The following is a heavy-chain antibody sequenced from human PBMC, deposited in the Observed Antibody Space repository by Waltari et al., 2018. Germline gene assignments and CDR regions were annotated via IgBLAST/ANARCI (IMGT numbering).Heavy chain of an antibody. D-gene: IGHD2-8*01. J-gene: IGHJ4*02. Sequence: QLQLQESGPGLVKPSETLSLTCTVSGGSISSSSYYWGWIRQPPGKGLEWIGSIYYSGSTYYNPSLKSRVTISVDTSKNQFSLKLSSVTAADTAVYYCASVRDYYCTNGVCYSGVFDYWGQGTLVTVSS. V-gene: IGHV4-39*01. CDR1: GGSISSSSYY. CDR3: ASVRDYYCTNGVCYSGVFDY. CDR2: IYYSGST.